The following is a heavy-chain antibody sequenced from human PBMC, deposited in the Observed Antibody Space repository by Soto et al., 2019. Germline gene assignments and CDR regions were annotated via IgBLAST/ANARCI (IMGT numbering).Heavy chain of an antibody. D-gene: IGHD3-3*01. CDR3: ARVHYDFWSGPKSDHFDY. V-gene: IGHV3-48*02. CDR1: GFTFSSYS. J-gene: IGHJ4*02. CDR2: ISSSSSTI. Sequence: EVQLVESGGGLVQPGGSLRLSCAASGFTFSSYSMNWVRQAPGKGLEWVSYISSSSSTIYYADSVKGRFTISRDNAKNSLYLQMNSLRDGDTAVYYCARVHYDFWSGPKSDHFDYWGQGTLVTVSS.